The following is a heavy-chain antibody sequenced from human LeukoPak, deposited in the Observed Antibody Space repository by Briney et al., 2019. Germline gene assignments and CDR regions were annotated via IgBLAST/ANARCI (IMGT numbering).Heavy chain of an antibody. Sequence: ASVKVSCKASGYTFTDYYIHWVRQAPGQGLEWMGWINPNSGDTNYAQKFQGRVTMTRDTSISTSYMELGRLRSDGTALYYCARKSLVTNDFDYWGQGTLVTVSS. CDR3: ARKSLVTNDFDY. J-gene: IGHJ4*02. D-gene: IGHD2-8*01. CDR1: GYTFTDYY. V-gene: IGHV1-2*02. CDR2: INPNSGDT.